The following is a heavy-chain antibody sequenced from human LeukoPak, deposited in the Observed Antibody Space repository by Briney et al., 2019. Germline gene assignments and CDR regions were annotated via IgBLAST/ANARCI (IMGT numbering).Heavy chain of an antibody. D-gene: IGHD3-3*01. CDR1: GFTVSSNY. V-gene: IGHV3-53*01. Sequence: GGSLRLSCVASGFTVSSNYMSWVRQAPGKGLEWVSVIGSGSVDKHYADTVRGRFDISRDNSKNRLFLQMNSLRVEDSGVYYCAKRVPLTALDSWGQGTLVTVSS. J-gene: IGHJ5*01. CDR3: AKRVPLTALDS. CDR2: IGSGSVDK.